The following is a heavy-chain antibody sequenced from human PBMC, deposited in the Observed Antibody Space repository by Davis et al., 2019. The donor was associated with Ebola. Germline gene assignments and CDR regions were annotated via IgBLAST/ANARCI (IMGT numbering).Heavy chain of an antibody. CDR2: IKQDGSEK. Sequence: GGSLRLSCAASGFTFSSYWMGWVRQAPGKGLEWVANIKQDGSEKYYVDSVKGRFTISRDNAKNSLYLQMNSLRAEDTAVYYCAREGGVDWNYFRHFDYWGQGTLVTVSS. CDR1: GFTFSSYW. CDR3: AREGGVDWNYFRHFDY. J-gene: IGHJ4*02. V-gene: IGHV3-7*01. D-gene: IGHD1-7*01.